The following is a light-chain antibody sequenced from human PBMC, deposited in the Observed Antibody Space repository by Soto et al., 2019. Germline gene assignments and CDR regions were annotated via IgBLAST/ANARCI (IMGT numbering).Light chain of an antibody. Sequence: DIQLTQSPSFLSASVGDRVTITCRASQGISSYLAWYQQKPGKAPKLLIYAASSLQSGVPSRFSGSGSGTDFTHTISSLQPEDFATYYCQQSYSTPWTFGQGTKVDIK. CDR3: QQSYSTPWT. CDR1: QGISSY. J-gene: IGKJ1*01. V-gene: IGKV1-39*01. CDR2: AAS.